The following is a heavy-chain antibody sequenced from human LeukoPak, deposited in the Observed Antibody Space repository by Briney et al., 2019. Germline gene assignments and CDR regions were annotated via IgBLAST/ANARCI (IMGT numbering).Heavy chain of an antibody. CDR1: GFTFSSYE. CDR2: ISSSGSTI. V-gene: IGHV3-48*03. J-gene: IGHJ6*02. D-gene: IGHD3-22*01. Sequence: GGSLRLSCAASGFTFSSYEMNWVRQAPGKGLEWVSYISSSGSTIYYADSVKGRFTTSRDNSKNSLYLQMNSLRAEDTAVYYCARDPPSSWYYDSSGYSGRNYYGMVVWGRGTTVSVSS. CDR3: ARDPPSSWYYDSSGYSGRNYYGMVV.